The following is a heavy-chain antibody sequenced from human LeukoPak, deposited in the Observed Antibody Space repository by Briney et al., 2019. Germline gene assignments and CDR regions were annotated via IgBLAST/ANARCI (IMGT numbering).Heavy chain of an antibody. CDR1: GGSFTGYY. CDR3: ARVYSSGWPNYYHYGMDV. V-gene: IGHV4-34*01. D-gene: IGHD6-19*01. J-gene: IGHJ6*02. Sequence: PSETLSLTCAVYGGSFTGYYWCWIRQPPGKGLEWIGEINHSGSTNYNPSLKSRVTISVDTSKNQFSLKLSSVTAADTAVYYCARVYSSGWPNYYHYGMDVWGQGTTVTVSS. CDR2: INHSGST.